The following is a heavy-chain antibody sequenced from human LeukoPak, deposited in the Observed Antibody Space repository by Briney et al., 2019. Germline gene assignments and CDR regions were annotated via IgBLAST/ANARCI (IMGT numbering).Heavy chain of an antibody. J-gene: IGHJ3*02. CDR3: ARDWDSSGYYYPGTFDI. CDR2: ISGSSSYI. D-gene: IGHD3-22*01. V-gene: IGHV3-21*06. CDR1: GFTFNGYS. Sequence: PGGSLRLSCTASGFTFNGYSMNWVRQAPGKGLEWVACISGSSSYIYYADSVKGRFTISRDNAKNSLYLQMNSLRAEDTAVYYCARDWDSSGYYYPGTFDIWGQGTMVTVSS.